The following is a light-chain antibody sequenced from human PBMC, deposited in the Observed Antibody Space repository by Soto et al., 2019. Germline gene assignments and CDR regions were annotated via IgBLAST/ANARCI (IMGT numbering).Light chain of an antibody. J-gene: IGLJ1*01. CDR1: GSNIRAGFD. V-gene: IGLV1-40*01. Sequence: QSVLTQPPSVSGTAGQRVTISCTGIGSNIRAGFDIHWYQQLPGTAPKLLIYGTTNRPSGVPDRFSGSKSGTSASLAINGLQAEDEAAYYCQSYASSLSGYVFGTGTKVTVL. CDR2: GTT. CDR3: QSYASSLSGYV.